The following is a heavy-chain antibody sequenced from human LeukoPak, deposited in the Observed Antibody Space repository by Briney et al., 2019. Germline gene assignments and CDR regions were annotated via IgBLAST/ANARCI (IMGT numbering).Heavy chain of an antibody. CDR1: GGSISSYY. D-gene: IGHD2-15*01. J-gene: IGHJ3*02. CDR2: IYYSGST. Sequence: SETLSLTCTVSGGSISSYYWSWIRQPPGKGLEWIGYIYYSGSTNYNPSLKSRVTISVDTSKNQFSLKLSSVTAADTAVYYCARGYCSGGSCYPDAFDIWGEGTMVTVSS. CDR3: ARGYCSGGSCYPDAFDI. V-gene: IGHV4-59*01.